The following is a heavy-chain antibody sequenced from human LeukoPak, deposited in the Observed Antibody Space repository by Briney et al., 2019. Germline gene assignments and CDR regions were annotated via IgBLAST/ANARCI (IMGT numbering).Heavy chain of an antibody. D-gene: IGHD3-22*01. CDR2: INPSGTST. CDR1: GYTFTSYY. CDR3: ARGRHYYDSSDYYYEGDAFDI. J-gene: IGHJ3*02. V-gene: IGHV1-46*01. Sequence: GASVKVSCKASGYTFTSYYMHWVRQAPGQGLECMGIINPSGTSTSYAQKFQGRVTMTRDMSTSTVYMELSSLRSEDTAVYYCARGRHYYDSSDYYYEGDAFDIWGQGTMVTVSS.